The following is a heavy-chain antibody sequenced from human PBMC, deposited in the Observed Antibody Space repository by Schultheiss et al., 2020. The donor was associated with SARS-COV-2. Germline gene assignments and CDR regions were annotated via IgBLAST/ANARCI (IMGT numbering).Heavy chain of an antibody. V-gene: IGHV1-18*04. CDR1: GYTFTSYG. D-gene: IGHD2-8*01. CDR2: ISAYNGNT. Sequence: ASVKVSCKASGYTFTSYGISWVRQAPGQGLEWMGWISAYNGNTNYAQKLQGRVTMTTDTSTSTAYMELRSLRSDDTAVYYCARGLGDGMVYAILSTYYFDYWGQGTLVTVSS. CDR3: ARGLGDGMVYAILSTYYFDY. J-gene: IGHJ4*02.